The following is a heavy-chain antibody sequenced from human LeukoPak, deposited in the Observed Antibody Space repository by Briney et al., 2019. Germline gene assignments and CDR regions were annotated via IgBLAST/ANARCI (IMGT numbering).Heavy chain of an antibody. CDR3: ARDMDSGPDFFDY. CDR1: GFTFSSYG. D-gene: IGHD1-26*01. CDR2: IRFDGSNK. J-gene: IGHJ4*02. Sequence: GGSLRLSCAASGFTFSSYGMHWVRQAPGKGLEWVAFIRFDGSNKYYADSVKGRFTISRDNSKNTLYLQMKSLRAEDTAVYYCARDMDSGPDFFDYWGLGTLVTVSS. V-gene: IGHV3-30*02.